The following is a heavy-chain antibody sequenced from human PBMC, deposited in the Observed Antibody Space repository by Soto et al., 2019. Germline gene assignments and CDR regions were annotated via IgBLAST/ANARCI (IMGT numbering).Heavy chain of an antibody. CDR2: IYYSGST. CDR3: ARRGHCSGGSGYPTPYDY. CDR1: GGSISSSSYY. J-gene: IGHJ4*02. V-gene: IGHV4-39*01. D-gene: IGHD2-15*01. Sequence: QLQLQESGPGLVKPSETLSLTCTVSGGSISSSSYYWGWIRQPPGKGLEWIGSIYYSGSTYYNPSLKSRVNISVDTSTYQFSLKLSSVTAADTAVYYCARRGHCSGGSGYPTPYDYWGQGTLVTVSS.